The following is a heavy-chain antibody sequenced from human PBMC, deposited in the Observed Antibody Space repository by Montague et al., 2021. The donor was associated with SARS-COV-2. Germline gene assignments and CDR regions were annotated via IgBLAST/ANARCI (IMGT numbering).Heavy chain of an antibody. CDR1: GGSISSTSFV. J-gene: IGHJ4*02. CDR3: ARSTSGWFIY. V-gene: IGHV4-39*01. D-gene: IGHD6-19*01. Sequence: SETLSLTCSVSGGSISSTSFVWAWIRQPPGKGLEWVGSMYSSGTTYYXPSLKSRVTISGDTSRNQLSVRLSSVTAADTAVYYCARSTSGWFIYWGQGTLVTVSS. CDR2: MYSSGTT.